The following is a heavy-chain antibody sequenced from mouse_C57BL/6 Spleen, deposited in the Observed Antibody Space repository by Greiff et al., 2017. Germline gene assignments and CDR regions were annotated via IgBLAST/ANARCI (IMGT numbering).Heavy chain of an antibody. J-gene: IGHJ4*01. Sequence: QVQLQQPGAELVKPGASVKLSCKASGYTFTSYWMHWVKQRPGQGLEWIGTIHPNSGSTNYNEKFKSKATLTVDKSYSTAYMQLSIQTSEDSEVYYCARLTQAYYAMDYRGQGTSGTVSS. CDR1: GYTFTSYW. CDR3: ARLTQAYYAMDY. D-gene: IGHD3-2*02. CDR2: IHPNSGST. V-gene: IGHV1-64*01.